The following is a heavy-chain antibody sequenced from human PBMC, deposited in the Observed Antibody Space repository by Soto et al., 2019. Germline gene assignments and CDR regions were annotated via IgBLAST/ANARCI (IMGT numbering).Heavy chain of an antibody. J-gene: IGHJ4*02. CDR1: GGSISSGGYY. V-gene: IGHV4-31*03. CDR2: IYYSGST. D-gene: IGHD3-3*01. Sequence: SETLSLTCTVSGGSISSGGYYWSWIRQHPGKGLEWIGYIYYSGSTYYNPSLKSRVTISVDTSKNQFSLKLCSVTAADTAVYYCASTLRFLEWLFGYWGQGTLVTVSS. CDR3: ASTLRFLEWLFGY.